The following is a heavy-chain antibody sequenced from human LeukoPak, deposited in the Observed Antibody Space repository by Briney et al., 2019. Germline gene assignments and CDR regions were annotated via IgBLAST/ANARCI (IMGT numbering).Heavy chain of an antibody. CDR2: ITTSSTYI. CDR3: AREMGIAVAGIGVDY. CDR1: GFSFSTYN. V-gene: IGHV3-21*01. Sequence: GESLRLSCAASGFSFSTYNMNWVRQAPGKGLEWVSSITTSSTYIYYADSVKGRFTISRDNAKNSLYLQMNSLRAEDTAVYYCAREMGIAVAGIGVDYWGQGTLVTVSS. J-gene: IGHJ4*02. D-gene: IGHD6-19*01.